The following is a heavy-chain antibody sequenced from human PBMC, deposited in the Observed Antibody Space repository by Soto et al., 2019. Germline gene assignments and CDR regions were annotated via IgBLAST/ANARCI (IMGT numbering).Heavy chain of an antibody. CDR3: AKDRTTTGTTVRFDP. D-gene: IGHD1-1*01. J-gene: IGHJ5*02. V-gene: IGHV3-23*01. CDR1: GFTFSSYA. CDR2: ISGSGGST. Sequence: EVQLLESGGGLVQPGGSLRLSCAASGFTFSSYAMSWVRQAPGKGLEWVSTISGSGGSTYYADSVKGRFTISRDNSKNTLYLQMDSLRAEDTPVYYCAKDRTTTGTTVRFDPWGQGTLVTVSS.